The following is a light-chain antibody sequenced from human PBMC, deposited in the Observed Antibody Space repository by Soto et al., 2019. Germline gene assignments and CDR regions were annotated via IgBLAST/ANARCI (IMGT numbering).Light chain of an antibody. CDR1: QSVSSSY. CDR2: GAS. Sequence: EIVLTQSPGTLSLSPGERATLSCRASQSVSSSYLAWYQQRPGQAPRLLLYGASSRVTGTPDRFSGSGCGTDFTLTISRLEPEDFAGYYCQQYGSSQYTFGQGTKLEIK. J-gene: IGKJ2*01. V-gene: IGKV3-20*01. CDR3: QQYGSSQYT.